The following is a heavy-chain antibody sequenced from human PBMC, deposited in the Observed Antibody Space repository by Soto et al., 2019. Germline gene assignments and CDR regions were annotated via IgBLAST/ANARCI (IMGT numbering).Heavy chain of an antibody. CDR1: GFTFNNAW. Sequence: EVQLVESGGGLVKPGGSLRLSCAASGFTFNNAWMTWVHQAPGKGLEWVGRIKSKAAGGTADYAAPVKGRFTISRDDSKTTLYLQMNSLKTEDTAVYFCSYCSGTGCYADYFYYMDVWGKGTTVTVSS. CDR2: IKSKAAGGTA. CDR3: SYCSGTGCYADYFYYMDV. D-gene: IGHD2-2*01. V-gene: IGHV3-15*01. J-gene: IGHJ6*03.